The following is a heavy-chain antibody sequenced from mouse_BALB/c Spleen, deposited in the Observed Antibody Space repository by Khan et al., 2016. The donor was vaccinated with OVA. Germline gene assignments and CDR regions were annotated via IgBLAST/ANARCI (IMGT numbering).Heavy chain of an antibody. V-gene: IGHV1-7*01. D-gene: IGHD1-1*01. J-gene: IGHJ3*01. CDR1: GYTFTSYW. CDR3: ANHGSSSAWLTY. Sequence: QVQLKQSGAELAKPGASVKMSCKASGYTFTSYWMHWVNQRPGQGLEWIVYINPSTGYTEYKQSLKDQATFTADKSSSPAYMQLSSLTSEASAVYYGANHGSSSAWLTYWGQGTLVTVSA. CDR2: INPSTGYT.